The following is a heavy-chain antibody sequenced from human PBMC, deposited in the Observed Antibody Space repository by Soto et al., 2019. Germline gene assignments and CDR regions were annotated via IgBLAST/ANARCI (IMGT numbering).Heavy chain of an antibody. CDR3: ISDPYGDYVRWFDP. J-gene: IGHJ5*02. V-gene: IGHV3-15*01. CDR2: IKSNSDGGTV. D-gene: IGHD4-17*01. CDR1: GFVFSKAW. Sequence: NPGGSLRLSCVVSGFVFSKAWMTWVRQAPGKGPEWVGSIKSNSDGGTVDYAAPGKGRFTISRDDSKNTLYLEMNSLKIEDTALYYCISDPYGDYVRWFDPWGQGTLVTVSS.